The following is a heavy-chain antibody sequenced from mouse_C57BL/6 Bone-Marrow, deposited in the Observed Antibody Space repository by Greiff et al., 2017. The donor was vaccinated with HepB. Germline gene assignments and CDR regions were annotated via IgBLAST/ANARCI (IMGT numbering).Heavy chain of an antibody. CDR2: IRNKANGYTT. J-gene: IGHJ4*01. CDR1: GFTFTDYY. Sequence: EVQLVESGGGLVQPGGSLSLSCAASGFTFTDYYMSWVRQPPGKALEWLGFIRNKANGYTTEYSASVKCRFTISSDNSQSILYLQMNALRAEDSATYYCARHSYPYYAMDYWGQGTSVTVSS. CDR3: ARHSYPYYAMDY. V-gene: IGHV7-3*01.